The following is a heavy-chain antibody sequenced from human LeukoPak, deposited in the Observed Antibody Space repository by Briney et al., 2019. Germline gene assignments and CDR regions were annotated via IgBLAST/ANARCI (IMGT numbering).Heavy chain of an antibody. J-gene: IGHJ6*02. V-gene: IGHV4-34*01. CDR1: GGSFSGYY. CDR2: INHSGST. Sequence: PSETLSLTCAVYGGSFSGYYWSWIRQPPGKGLEWIGEINHSGSTNYNPSLKSRVTISVGTSKNQFSLKLSSVTAADTAVYYCARGQHSGYCSSTSCSRPLNYYYYGMDVWGQGTTVTVSS. D-gene: IGHD2-2*01. CDR3: ARGQHSGYCSSTSCSRPLNYYYYGMDV.